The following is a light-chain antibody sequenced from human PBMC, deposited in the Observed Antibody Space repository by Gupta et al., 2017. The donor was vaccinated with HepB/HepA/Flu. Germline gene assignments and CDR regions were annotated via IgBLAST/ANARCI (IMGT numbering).Light chain of an antibody. J-gene: IGLJ1*01. CDR1: SSNIGSNT. CDR2: SNN. Sequence: QSVLTQPPSASGPPGQRVTITRSGSSSNIGSNTVNWYQQLPGTAPKLLIYSNNQRPSGVPDRFSGSESGTAASLAISGLQSEDEADYYCAAWDDSLNGLYVFGTGTKVTVL. V-gene: IGLV1-44*01. CDR3: AAWDDSLNGLYV.